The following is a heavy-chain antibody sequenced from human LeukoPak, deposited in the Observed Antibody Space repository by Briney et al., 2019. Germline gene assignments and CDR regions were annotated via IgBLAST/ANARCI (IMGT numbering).Heavy chain of an antibody. Sequence: ASVKVSCKTSGYTFTTTYINWVRQAPGQGLEWMGWVSAYNGKTSYAQKFQGRVTMTIDASTTTAYMDLTSLTFDDTAVYYCARGGTYYPCIDYWGQGTLATVSS. CDR2: VSAYNGKT. V-gene: IGHV1-18*01. CDR1: GYTFTTTY. D-gene: IGHD1-26*01. J-gene: IGHJ4*02. CDR3: ARGGTYYPCIDY.